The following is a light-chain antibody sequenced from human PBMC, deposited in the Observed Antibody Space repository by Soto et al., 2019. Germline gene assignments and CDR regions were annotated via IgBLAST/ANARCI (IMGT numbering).Light chain of an antibody. J-gene: IGLJ1*01. CDR1: SSDVGGYKY. Sequence: QSALTQPASVSGSPGQSITISCTGTSSDVGGYKYVSWYQQHPGKAPKLLIYTVSNRPSGVSNRFSGSKSGNTASLTISGLQDEEEADYYCSSYTSSSSYVFGTGTKLTVL. CDR3: SSYTSSSSYV. V-gene: IGLV2-14*01. CDR2: TVS.